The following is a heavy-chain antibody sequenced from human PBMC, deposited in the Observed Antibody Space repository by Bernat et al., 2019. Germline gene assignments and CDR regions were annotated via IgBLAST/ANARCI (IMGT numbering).Heavy chain of an antibody. Sequence: EVQLLESGGGLVQPGGSLRLSCAVSGFTFSTYAMSWVRQAPGKGLEWVSAISGSGGNTYYADSVKGRFTISRDDSKNTLYLQMASLRVEDTALYYWGRQPPLDFYCSGSRDYHGVDVWGQGTTVTVSS. D-gene: IGHD3-10*01. CDR1: GFTFSTYA. CDR2: ISGSGGNT. J-gene: IGHJ6*02. CDR3: GRQPPLDFYCSGSRDYHGVDV. V-gene: IGHV3-23*01.